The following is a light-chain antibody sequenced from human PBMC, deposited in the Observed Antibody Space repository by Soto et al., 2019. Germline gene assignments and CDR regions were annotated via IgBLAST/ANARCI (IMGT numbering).Light chain of an antibody. CDR3: QHYDHLPIT. Sequence: DIQMTQSPSSLSASVGDRVTITCHASQDITNYLNWYQQKPGKAPRLLLYDASSLETGVPSRFSGSGSGTDFTFTISSLQPEDIATYYCQHYDHLPITFGQGARREI. CDR1: QDITNY. J-gene: IGKJ5*01. V-gene: IGKV1-33*01. CDR2: DAS.